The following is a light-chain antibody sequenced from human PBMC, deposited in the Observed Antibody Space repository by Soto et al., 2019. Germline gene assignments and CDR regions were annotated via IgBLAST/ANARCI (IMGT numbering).Light chain of an antibody. V-gene: IGKV3-11*01. J-gene: IGKJ5*01. CDR1: QSVSSY. CDR3: QQRSNWPPT. Sequence: EIVLTQSPATLSLSPGESATLSCRASQSVSSYLAWYQQKPGQAPRPLIYDASNRATGIPARFSGSGSGTDFTLTISSLEPEDFAVYYCQQRSNWPPTFGQGTRLEIK. CDR2: DAS.